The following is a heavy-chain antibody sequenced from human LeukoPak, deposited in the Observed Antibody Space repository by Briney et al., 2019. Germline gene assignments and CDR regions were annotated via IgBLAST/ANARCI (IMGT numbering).Heavy chain of an antibody. CDR3: ARGSGYSYGFPDY. J-gene: IGHJ4*02. CDR1: GFTFSSYA. V-gene: IGHV3-30*04. Sequence: GGSLRLSCAASGFTFSSYAMHWVRQAPGKGLEWVAVTSFDGGNKFYADSVKGRFTITRDNSKNTLYLQMNSLRAEDTAVYYCARGSGYSYGFPDYWGQGTLVTVSS. CDR2: TSFDGGNK. D-gene: IGHD5-18*01.